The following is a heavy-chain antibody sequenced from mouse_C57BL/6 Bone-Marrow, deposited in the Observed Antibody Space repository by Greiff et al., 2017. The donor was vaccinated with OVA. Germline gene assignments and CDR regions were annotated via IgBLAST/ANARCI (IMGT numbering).Heavy chain of an antibody. V-gene: IGHV1-69*01. CDR1: GYTFTSYW. J-gene: IGHJ4*01. CDR3: ARGDDDYDGYAMDY. D-gene: IGHD2-4*01. CDR2: IDPSDSST. Sequence: VQLQQPGAELVMPGASVKLSCKASGYTFTSYWMHWVKQRPGQGLEWIGEIDPSDSSTNYNQKFKGKSTLTVDKSSSTAYMQLSSLTSEDSAVYYCARGDDDYDGYAMDYWGQGTSVTVSS.